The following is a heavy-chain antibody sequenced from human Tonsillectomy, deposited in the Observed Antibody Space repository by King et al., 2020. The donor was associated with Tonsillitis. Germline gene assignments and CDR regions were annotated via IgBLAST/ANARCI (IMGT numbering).Heavy chain of an antibody. J-gene: IGHJ4*02. V-gene: IGHV4-59*08. CDR2: IYYSGST. CDR3: ARQTGYSSGWYPY. Sequence: QLQESGPGLVNPSETLSLTCTVSGGSISSYYWSWIRQPPGKGLEWIGYIYYSGSTNYNPSLKSRVTISVDTSKNQFSLKLSSVTAADTAVYYCARQTGYSSGWYPYWGQGTLVTVSS. D-gene: IGHD6-19*01. CDR1: GGSISSYY.